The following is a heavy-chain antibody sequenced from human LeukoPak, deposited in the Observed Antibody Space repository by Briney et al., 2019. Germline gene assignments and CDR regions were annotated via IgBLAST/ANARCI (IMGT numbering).Heavy chain of an antibody. V-gene: IGHV1-18*01. D-gene: IGHD1-26*01. Sequence: GASVKVSCKASGYTFTSYGLSRVRQAPGQGLEWMGWISGYNGNTNYAQKLQGRVTMTTDTSTSTAYMELRSLRSDDTAVYYCARELSGTYYGGNWFDPWGQGTLVTVSS. CDR1: GYTFTSYG. CDR3: ARELSGTYYGGNWFDP. CDR2: ISGYNGNT. J-gene: IGHJ5*02.